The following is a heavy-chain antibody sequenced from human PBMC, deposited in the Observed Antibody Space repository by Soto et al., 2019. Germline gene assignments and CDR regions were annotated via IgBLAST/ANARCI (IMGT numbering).Heavy chain of an antibody. CDR2: ISSNGVGT. Sequence: EVQLAESGGGLAQPGGSLRLSCAASGFTLSGYAMDWVRQAPGKGLEYVSGISSNGVGTYYANSVQGRFTISRDNSKNTVYLQMCSLRPVNMAVYYCARRARPDFYYMDVWGKGTTVTFSS. CDR1: GFTLSGYA. CDR3: ARRARPDFYYMDV. V-gene: IGHV3-64*01. J-gene: IGHJ6*03. D-gene: IGHD6-6*01.